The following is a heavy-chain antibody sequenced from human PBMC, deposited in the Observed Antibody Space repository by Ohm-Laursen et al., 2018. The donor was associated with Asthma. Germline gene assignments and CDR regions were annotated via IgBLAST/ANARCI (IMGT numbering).Heavy chain of an antibody. J-gene: IGHJ4*02. V-gene: IGHV4-59*01. CDR1: GGSINSDY. Sequence: GTLSLTCTVSGGSINSDYWTWVRQPPGKGLEWIGYIFKSENTKYNPSLKSRVTISADTSKNQFSLKLSFVTAADTAVYYCARAVLSAYPLNWGQGTLVTVSS. CDR3: ARAVLSAYPLN. CDR2: IFKSENT. D-gene: IGHD3-10*01.